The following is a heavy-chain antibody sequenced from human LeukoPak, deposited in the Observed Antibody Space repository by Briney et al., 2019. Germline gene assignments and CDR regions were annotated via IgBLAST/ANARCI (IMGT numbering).Heavy chain of an antibody. V-gene: IGHV5-51*01. CDR2: IFPVDSDT. CDR3: AKSFSGSYSYYFDY. Sequence: GESLKISCKGSGYTVTSYWIGGVRQMRGKGLEWMGIIFPVDSDTGSSPSFQGQVTISADKSTSTAYLQWSSLKASDTAMYYCAKSFSGSYSYYFDYWGQGTLVTVSS. CDR1: GYTVTSYW. J-gene: IGHJ4*02. D-gene: IGHD3-22*01.